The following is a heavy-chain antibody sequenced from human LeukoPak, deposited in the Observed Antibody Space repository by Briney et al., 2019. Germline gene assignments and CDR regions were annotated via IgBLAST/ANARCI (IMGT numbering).Heavy chain of an antibody. D-gene: IGHD6-19*01. CDR3: AKEWYSSGWYPGLYYYYGMDV. CDR1: GFTFSSYA. CDR2: ISGSGGST. J-gene: IGHJ6*02. Sequence: GGSLRLYCAASGFTFSSYAMSWVRQAPGKGLEWVSAISGSGGSTYYADSVKGRFTISRDNSKNTLYLQMNSLRADDTAVYYCAKEWYSSGWYPGLYYYYGMDVWGQGTTVTVSS. V-gene: IGHV3-23*01.